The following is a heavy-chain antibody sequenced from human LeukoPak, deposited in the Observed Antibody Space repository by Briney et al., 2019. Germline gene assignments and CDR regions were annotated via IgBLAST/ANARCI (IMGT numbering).Heavy chain of an antibody. CDR1: GFTFSTYD. J-gene: IGHJ6*02. V-gene: IGHV3-13*01. Sequence: GGSLRLSCAASGFTFSTYDMHWVRQATGKGLEWVSMIGIAGDTYYPGSVKGRFTISRENAKNSLYLQMNSLRAGDTAVYYCTRDRSGHGMDVWGQGTTVTVSS. CDR3: TRDRSGHGMDV. CDR2: IGIAGDT. D-gene: IGHD3-10*01.